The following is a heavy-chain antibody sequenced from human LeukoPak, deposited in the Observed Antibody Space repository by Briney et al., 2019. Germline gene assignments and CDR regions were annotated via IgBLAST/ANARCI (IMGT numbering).Heavy chain of an antibody. CDR2: ISTSSSYI. V-gene: IGHV3-21*01. J-gene: IGHJ4*02. D-gene: IGHD6-6*01. Sequence: GGSLRLSCAASGFTFSSYSMNWVRQAPGKGLEWVSFISTSSSYIYYADSVKGRFTISRDNAKNSLYLQMNSLRAEDTAVYYCARASGPHIDYWGQGTLVTVSS. CDR3: ARASGPHIDY. CDR1: GFTFSSYS.